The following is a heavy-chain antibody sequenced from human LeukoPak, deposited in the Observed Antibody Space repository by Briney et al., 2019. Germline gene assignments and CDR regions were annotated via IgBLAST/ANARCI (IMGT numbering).Heavy chain of an antibody. CDR2: IYHSGST. V-gene: IGHV4-4*02. CDR3: ARPYYYYMDV. Sequence: PSGTLSLTCAVSGDSISSNNWRSWVRQSPGKGLEWIGEIYHSGSTHYNPSLKSRLTISMDKSKNQFSLKLSSVIAADAAIYYCARPYYYYMDVWGKGTTVTVSS. CDR1: GDSISSNNW. J-gene: IGHJ6*03.